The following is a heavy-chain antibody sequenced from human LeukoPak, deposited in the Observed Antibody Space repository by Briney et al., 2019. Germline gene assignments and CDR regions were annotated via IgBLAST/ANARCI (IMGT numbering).Heavy chain of an antibody. CDR2: IYTSGST. J-gene: IGHJ6*03. Sequence: SETLSLTCTVSGGSISSGSYYWRWIRQPAGKGLEWIGRIYTSGSTNYYPSLKSRVTISVDTSKNQFSLKLSSVTAADTAVYYCARVACYYYYYMDVWGKGTTVTVSS. CDR3: ARVACYYYYYMDV. CDR1: GGSISSGSYY. V-gene: IGHV4-61*02.